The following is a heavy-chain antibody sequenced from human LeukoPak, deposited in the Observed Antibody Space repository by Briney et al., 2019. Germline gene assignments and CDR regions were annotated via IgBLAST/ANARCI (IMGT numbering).Heavy chain of an antibody. Sequence: PSETLSLTCAVYGGSFSGYYWSWIRQPPGKGLEWIGEIDHSGSTNYNPSLKSRVTISEDTSKNQFSLKLSSVTAADTAVYYCAMGPGYFDYWGQGTLVTVSS. J-gene: IGHJ4*02. CDR2: IDHSGST. V-gene: IGHV4-34*01. CDR3: AMGPGYFDY. CDR1: GGSFSGYY. D-gene: IGHD3-16*01.